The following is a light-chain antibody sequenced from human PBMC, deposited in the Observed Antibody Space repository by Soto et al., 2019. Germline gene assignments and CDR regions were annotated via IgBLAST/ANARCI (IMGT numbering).Light chain of an antibody. CDR3: QQYNSSPLT. J-gene: IGKJ4*01. V-gene: IGKV1-5*03. CDR2: KAT. CDR1: QSISSW. Sequence: DIQMTQSPSTLSASVGDRVTITCRASQSISSWLAWYQQKPGKAPKLLIYKATSLESGVPSRFSGSGSGTEFTLTISSLQPDDFATYYCQQYNSSPLTFGGGTKVEIK.